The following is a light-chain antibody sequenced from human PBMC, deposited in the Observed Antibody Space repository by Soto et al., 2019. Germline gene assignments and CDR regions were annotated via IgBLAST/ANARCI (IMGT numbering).Light chain of an antibody. CDR1: QSVLYSSNNKNY. CDR2: WAS. J-gene: IGKJ2*01. V-gene: IGKV4-1*01. Sequence: DIVMTQSPDSLPVSLGERATINCESSQSVLYSSNNKNYLAWYQQKPGQPPKLLIYWASTRESGVPDRFSGSGSGTDFTLTIKSLQAEDVAVYYCQQYYSTPPTFGQGTKLEIK. CDR3: QQYYSTPPT.